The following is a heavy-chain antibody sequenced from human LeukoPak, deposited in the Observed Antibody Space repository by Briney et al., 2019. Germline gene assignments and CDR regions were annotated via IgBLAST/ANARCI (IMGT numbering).Heavy chain of an antibody. J-gene: IGHJ4*02. CDR1: GYTFTSYD. CDR2: MNPNSGNT. V-gene: IGHV1-8*03. D-gene: IGHD6-13*01. CDR3: ARGAFQQPLDY. Sequence: ASVKVSCKASGYTFTSYDINWVRQATGQGLEWMGRMNPNSGNTGYAQKFQGRVTITRNTSISTAYMELSSLRSEDTAVYYCARGAFQQPLDYWGQGTLVTGSS.